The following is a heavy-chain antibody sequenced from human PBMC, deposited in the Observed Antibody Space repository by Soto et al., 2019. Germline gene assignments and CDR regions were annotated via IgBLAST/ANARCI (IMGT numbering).Heavy chain of an antibody. Sequence: EVQLVESGGGLVQPGGSLRLSCATSGFILSDCAMNWVRQAPGKGLEWVSYISSSSRVIDYADSVKGRFTVSRDNARNSLYPQMNSLRAEDTAVYYCARDLSWGSNWYYYMDVWGKGTTVTVSS. CDR1: GFILSDCA. J-gene: IGHJ6*03. CDR3: ARDLSWGSNWYYYMDV. D-gene: IGHD7-27*01. V-gene: IGHV3-48*01. CDR2: ISSSSRVI.